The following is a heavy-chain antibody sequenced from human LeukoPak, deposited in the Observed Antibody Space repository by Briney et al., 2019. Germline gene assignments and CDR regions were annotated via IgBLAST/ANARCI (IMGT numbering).Heavy chain of an antibody. Sequence: GGSLRLSCAASGFTFTDAWMSWVRQAPGKGLEWVGRIRSKTDGGTTDYAAPVKGRFTISRDESKNTLSLQMNSLKTDDTAVYYCSTERDPYNNIYFDYWGQGALVTVSS. V-gene: IGHV3-15*01. CDR2: IRSKTDGGTT. J-gene: IGHJ4*02. CDR1: GFTFTDAW. CDR3: STERDPYNNIYFDY. D-gene: IGHD5-24*01.